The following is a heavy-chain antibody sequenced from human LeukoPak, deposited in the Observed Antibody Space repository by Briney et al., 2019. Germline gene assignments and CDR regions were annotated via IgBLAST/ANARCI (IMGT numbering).Heavy chain of an antibody. CDR2: ISDSGST. V-gene: IGHV4-31*03. CDR1: GGSIGTSAYY. D-gene: IGHD3-16*02. CDR3: ARGRYSYGWNDS. J-gene: IGHJ5*01. Sequence: PSQTLSLTCTVSGGSIGTSAYYWNWLRQHPGTGLEWIGFISDSGSTLYNPSLKSRVTISSDTSKDQFSLKLTSVTAADMAVYYCARGRYSYGWNDSWGQGTLVIVSS.